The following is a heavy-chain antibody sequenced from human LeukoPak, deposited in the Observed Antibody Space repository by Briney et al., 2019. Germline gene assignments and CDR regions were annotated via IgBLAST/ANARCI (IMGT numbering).Heavy chain of an antibody. V-gene: IGHV1-24*01. CDR2: FDPEDGET. J-gene: IGHJ4*02. D-gene: IGHD1-26*01. Sequence: ASVKVSCKVSGYTLTELSMHWVRQAPGKGLEWMGGFDPEDGETIYAQKFQGRVTMTGDTSTDTAYMELSSLRSEDTAVYYCATGGGRRPFDYWGQGTLVTVSS. CDR3: ATGGGRRPFDY. CDR1: GYTLTELS.